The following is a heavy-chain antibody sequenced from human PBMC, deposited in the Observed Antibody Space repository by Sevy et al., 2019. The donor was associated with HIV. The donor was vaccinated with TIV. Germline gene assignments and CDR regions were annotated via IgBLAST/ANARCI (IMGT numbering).Heavy chain of an antibody. J-gene: IGHJ4*02. CDR1: GFTFSNYE. V-gene: IGHV3-48*03. D-gene: IGHD4-17*01. Sequence: GGSLRLSCTASGFTFSNYEMNWVRQAPGKGLEWVSYISNSGSSIYYSDSVRGRFTVSRDNAKNSLYLQMKSLRAEDTAVYYCARDLPPSATTVEHFDYWGRGTLVTVSS. CDR2: ISNSGSSI. CDR3: ARDLPPSATTVEHFDY.